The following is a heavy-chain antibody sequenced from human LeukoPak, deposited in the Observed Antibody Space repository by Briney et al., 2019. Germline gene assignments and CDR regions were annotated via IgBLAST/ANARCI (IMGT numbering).Heavy chain of an antibody. Sequence: GESLKISCKVYGYTFTTSWIGWVRQMPGKGLEWMGIIYPADSHTRYSPSFQGQVTISADKSITTAYLQWSSLKATDTAMYYCARLQPRVTGDSFDYWGQGTLVTVPS. CDR1: GYTFTTSW. J-gene: IGHJ4*02. V-gene: IGHV5-51*01. D-gene: IGHD7-27*01. CDR3: ARLQPRVTGDSFDY. CDR2: IYPADSHT.